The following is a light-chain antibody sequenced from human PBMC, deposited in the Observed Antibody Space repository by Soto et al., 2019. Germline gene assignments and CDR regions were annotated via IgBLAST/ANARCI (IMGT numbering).Light chain of an antibody. V-gene: IGLV2-14*03. CDR1: SSDVGGYKY. CDR3: SSYTSGSTTV. J-gene: IGLJ1*01. CDR2: DVS. Sequence: HSVLTQPAAGSRSPRQSTTTSCTGTSSDVGGYKYVSWYQQHPGKAPKLIIYDVSNRPSGVSNRFSGSKSGNTASLTISGLQPEDEADYYCSSYTSGSTTVFGTGTKVTVL.